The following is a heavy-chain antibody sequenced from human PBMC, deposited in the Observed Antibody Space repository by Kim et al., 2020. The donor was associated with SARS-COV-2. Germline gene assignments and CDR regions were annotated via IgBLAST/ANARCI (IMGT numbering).Heavy chain of an antibody. J-gene: IGHJ5*02. Sequence: ASVKVSCKASGYTFTGYYMHWVRQAPGQGLEWMGRINPNSGGTNYAQKFQGRVTMTRDTSISTAYMELSRLRSDDTAVYYCARGSRAQQLVFWAHFGPGFDPWGQGTLVTVSS. D-gene: IGHD6-13*01. CDR3: ARGSRAQQLVFWAHFGPGFDP. V-gene: IGHV1-2*06. CDR1: GYTFTGYY. CDR2: INPNSGGT.